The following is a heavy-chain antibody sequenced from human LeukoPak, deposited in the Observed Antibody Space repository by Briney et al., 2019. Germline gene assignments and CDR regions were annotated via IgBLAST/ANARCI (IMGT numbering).Heavy chain of an antibody. J-gene: IGHJ3*02. D-gene: IGHD3-22*01. CDR2: INPNSGGT. CDR3: ARDRTMIHAFDI. Sequence: ASVKVSCKASGYTFTGYYMHRVRQAPGQGLEWMGWINPNSGGTNYAQKFQGRVTMTRDTSISTAYMELSRLRSDDTAVYYCARDRTMIHAFDIWGQGTMVTVSS. CDR1: GYTFTGYY. V-gene: IGHV1-2*02.